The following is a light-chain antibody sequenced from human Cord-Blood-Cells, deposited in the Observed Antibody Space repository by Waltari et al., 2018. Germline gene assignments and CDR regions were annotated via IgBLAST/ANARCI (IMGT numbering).Light chain of an antibody. V-gene: IGKV1-17*01. CDR1: QGIRND. CDR2: AAS. Sequence: DIQMTQSPSSQSASVVASVTITCRASQGIRNDLGWYQQKPGEPPQRLIYAASSLQSGVASRFSGSGSGTEFTITISSMQPEEFATFYCLPHNSYPRTFGQGTKVEIK. J-gene: IGKJ1*01. CDR3: LPHNSYPRT.